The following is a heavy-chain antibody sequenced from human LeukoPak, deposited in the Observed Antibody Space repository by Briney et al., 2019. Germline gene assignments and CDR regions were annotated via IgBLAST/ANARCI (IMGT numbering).Heavy chain of an antibody. CDR1: GFTFSSYA. CDR2: ISGSGGST. V-gene: IGHV3-23*01. CDR3: AKERLWFGGNYFDY. D-gene: IGHD3-10*01. Sequence: GGSLRLSCAASGFTFSSYAMSWVRQAPGNGLERVSAISGSGGSTYYADSVKGRFTISRDNSKNTLYLQMNSLRAEDTAVYYCAKERLWFGGNYFDYWGQGTLVTVSS. J-gene: IGHJ4*02.